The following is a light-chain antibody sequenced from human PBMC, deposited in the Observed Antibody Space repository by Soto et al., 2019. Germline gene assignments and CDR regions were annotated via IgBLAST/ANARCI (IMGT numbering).Light chain of an antibody. CDR2: DVS. V-gene: IGLV2-14*03. J-gene: IGLJ1*01. CDR1: SSDVGAYNF. CDR3: TSYTTSGTYV. Sequence: QSVLTQPASLSGSPGQSIAISCTGTSSDVGAYNFVSWYQHQPGKAPQLMIFDVSNRPSGVSDRFSGSKAGNTASLTISGLQAEDEADYYCTSYTTSGTYVFGIGTKVTVL.